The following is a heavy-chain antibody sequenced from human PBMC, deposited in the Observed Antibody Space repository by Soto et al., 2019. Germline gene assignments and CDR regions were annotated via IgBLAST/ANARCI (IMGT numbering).Heavy chain of an antibody. Sequence: SETLSLTCTVSGGSISSYYWSWIRQPPGKGLEWIGYIYYSGSTNYNPSLKSRVTISVDTSKNQFSLKLSSVTAADTAVYYCARPSLEWLPPYYMDVWGKGTTVTVSS. J-gene: IGHJ6*03. CDR2: IYYSGST. V-gene: IGHV4-59*01. CDR1: GGSISSYY. CDR3: ARPSLEWLPPYYMDV. D-gene: IGHD3-3*01.